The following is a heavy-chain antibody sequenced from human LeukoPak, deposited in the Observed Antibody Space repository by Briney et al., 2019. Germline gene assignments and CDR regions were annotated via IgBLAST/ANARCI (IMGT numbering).Heavy chain of an antibody. D-gene: IGHD2-21*02. V-gene: IGHV4-34*01. Sequence: SETLSLTCAVYGGSFSGYYWSWNRQPPGKGLEWIGEINHSGSTNYNPSLKSRVTISVDTSKNQFSLKLSSVTAADTAVYYCAAYCGGDCPFDYWGQGTLVTVSS. CDR2: INHSGST. CDR3: AAYCGGDCPFDY. J-gene: IGHJ4*02. CDR1: GGSFSGYY.